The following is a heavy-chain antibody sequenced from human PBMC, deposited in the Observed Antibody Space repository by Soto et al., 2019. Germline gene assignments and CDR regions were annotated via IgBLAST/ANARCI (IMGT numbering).Heavy chain of an antibody. D-gene: IGHD3-22*01. V-gene: IGHV1-3*01. CDR2: INAGNGNT. CDR1: GYTFTSYA. CDR3: ARDLYYDSSGVYYRPYYYYYGMDV. J-gene: IGHJ6*02. Sequence: ASVKVSCKASGYTFTSYAMHWVRQAPGQRLEWMGWINAGNGNTKYSQKFQGRVTITRDTSASTAYMELSSLRSEDTAVYYCARDLYYDSSGVYYRPYYYYYGMDVWGQGTKVTVSS.